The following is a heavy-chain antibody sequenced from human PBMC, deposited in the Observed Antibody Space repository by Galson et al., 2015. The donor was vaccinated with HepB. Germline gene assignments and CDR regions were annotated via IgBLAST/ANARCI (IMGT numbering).Heavy chain of an antibody. V-gene: IGHV5-51*01. Sequence: QSGAEVKKPGESLKISCKGSGYSFPSYWIGWVRQMPGKGLEWMGTIYPGDSDTRYSPSFQGQVTISADKSISTAYLQWSSLKASDTAMYYCASTPSGSYYTAEYFQHWGQGTLVTVSS. J-gene: IGHJ1*01. CDR2: IYPGDSDT. CDR1: GYSFPSYW. CDR3: ASTPSGSYYTAEYFQH. D-gene: IGHD3-10*01.